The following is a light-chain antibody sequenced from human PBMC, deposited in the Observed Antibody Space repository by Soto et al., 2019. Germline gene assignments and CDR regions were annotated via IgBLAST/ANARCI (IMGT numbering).Light chain of an antibody. CDR2: AAS. CDR3: QHFGASPQST. V-gene: IGKV3-20*01. CDR1: QSVRSNS. J-gene: IGKJ2*02. Sequence: EIGLTQSPGTLSLSPGERATLSCRASQSVRSNSLAWYQQKPGQAPRLLIYAASNRATGIPDRFSGSGSGTDFALTISRLEPEDFAVYYCQHFGASPQSTFGQGTKLEIK.